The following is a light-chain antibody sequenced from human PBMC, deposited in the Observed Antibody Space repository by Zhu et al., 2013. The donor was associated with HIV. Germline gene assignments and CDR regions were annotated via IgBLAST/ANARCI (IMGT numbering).Light chain of an antibody. CDR2: DVS. CDR3: TSYTSSTTLI. CDR1: SSDLGTYNY. J-gene: IGLJ2*01. V-gene: IGLV2-14*01. Sequence: QSALTQPASVSASPGQSITISCTGTSSDLGTYNYVSWYQQYPGKAPKLMIYDVSNRPSGVSNRFSGSKSGNTASLTISGLQAEDEAHYYCTSYTSSTTLIFGGGTKVTVL.